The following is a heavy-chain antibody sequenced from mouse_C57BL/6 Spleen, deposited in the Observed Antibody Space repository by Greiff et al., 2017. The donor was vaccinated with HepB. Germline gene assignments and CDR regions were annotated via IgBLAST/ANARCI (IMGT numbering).Heavy chain of an antibody. V-gene: IGHV1-64*01. CDR3: ERRNWDDAMDD. Sequence: QVQLQQPGAELVKPGASVKLSCKASGYTFTSYWMHWVKQRPGQGLEWIGMIHPNSGSTNYNEPFKSKATLTVDTSSSTAYMQLSSLTSEDSAVYYCERRNWDDAMDDWGQGTSVTVSS. D-gene: IGHD4-1*01. J-gene: IGHJ4*01. CDR2: IHPNSGST. CDR1: GYTFTSYW.